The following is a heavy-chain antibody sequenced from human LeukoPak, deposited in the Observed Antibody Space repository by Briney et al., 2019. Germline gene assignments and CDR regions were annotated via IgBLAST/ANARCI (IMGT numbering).Heavy chain of an antibody. V-gene: IGHV3-48*03. CDR2: ISSSGSTI. D-gene: IGHD6-19*01. J-gene: IGHJ4*02. Sequence: PGGSLRLSCAASGFTFSSYEMNWVRQAPGKGLEWVSHISSSGSTIYYADSVKGRFTISRDNAKNSLYLQVNSLRAEDTAVYYCAREESQSSGWFHWGQGTLVTVSS. CDR1: GFTFSSYE. CDR3: AREESQSSGWFH.